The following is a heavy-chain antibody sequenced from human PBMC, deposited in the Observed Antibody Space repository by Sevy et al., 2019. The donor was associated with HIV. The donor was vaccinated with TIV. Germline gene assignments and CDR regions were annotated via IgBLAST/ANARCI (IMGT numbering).Heavy chain of an antibody. CDR1: GFTFSSYN. CDR3: ARDPRAGYYYYYLDV. V-gene: IGHV3-21*01. Sequence: GGSLRLSCAASGFTFSSYNMNWVRQAPGKGLEWVSSISASSGYIYYADSVKGRFTISRDNAKNSLYLQMNSLRAEDTAVYYCARDPRAGYYYYYLDVWGQGTTVTVSS. D-gene: IGHD6-13*01. J-gene: IGHJ6*02. CDR2: ISASSGYI.